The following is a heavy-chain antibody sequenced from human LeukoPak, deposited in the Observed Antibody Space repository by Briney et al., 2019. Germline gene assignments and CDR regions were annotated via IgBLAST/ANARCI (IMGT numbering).Heavy chain of an antibody. CDR3: AKRLNSSYYYGMDV. J-gene: IGHJ6*02. CDR2: ISGSGGNT. V-gene: IGHV3-23*01. CDR1: GFTFSNYG. D-gene: IGHD3-22*01. Sequence: GSLRLSCAASGFTFSNYGLTWVRQAPGKGLQWVSTISGSGGNTYYADSVKGRFTISRDNSKNTLYLQVNSLRAEDTAIYYCAKRLNSSYYYGMDVWGQGTTVTVSS.